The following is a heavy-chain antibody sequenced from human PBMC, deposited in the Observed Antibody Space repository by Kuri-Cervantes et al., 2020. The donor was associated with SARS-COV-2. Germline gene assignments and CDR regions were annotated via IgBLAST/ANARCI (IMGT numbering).Heavy chain of an antibody. CDR3: ARCMWGRNPDYYYYMDV. J-gene: IGHJ6*03. D-gene: IGHD1-14*01. Sequence: SVKVSCKVSGYTLTELSMHWVRQAPGKGLEWMGGIIPIFGTANYAQKFQGRVTITTDESTSTAYMELSSLRSEDTAVYYCARCMWGRNPDYYYYMDVWAKGPRSPSP. CDR1: GYTLTELS. CDR2: IIPIFGTA. V-gene: IGHV1-69*05.